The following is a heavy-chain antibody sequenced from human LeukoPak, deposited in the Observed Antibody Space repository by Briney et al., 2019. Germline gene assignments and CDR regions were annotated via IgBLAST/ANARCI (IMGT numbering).Heavy chain of an antibody. V-gene: IGHV3-43D*03. Sequence: GGSLRISCAVSGFPFDDYGMLWVRQSPGKGLEWVSFISWHGETTYYSDSVKGRFTISRDSSRDSLYLHMNSLRIEDTGLYYCAKDFGPRGVGATPQYWGRGTLVTVSS. CDR1: GFPFDDYG. CDR2: ISWHGETT. J-gene: IGHJ4*02. CDR3: AKDFGPRGVGATPQY. D-gene: IGHD1-26*01.